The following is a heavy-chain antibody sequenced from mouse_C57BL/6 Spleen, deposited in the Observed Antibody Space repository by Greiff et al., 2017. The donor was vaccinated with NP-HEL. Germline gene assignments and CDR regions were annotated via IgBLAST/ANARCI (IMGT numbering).Heavy chain of an antibody. CDR2: IDPETGGT. CDR3: TRFITTVVDYFDY. V-gene: IGHV1-15*01. D-gene: IGHD1-1*01. Sequence: VQLQQSGAELVRPGASVTLSCKASGYTFTDYEMHWVKQTPVHGLEWIGAIDPETGGTAYNQKFKGKAILTADKSSSTAYMELRSLTSEDSAVYYCTRFITTVVDYFDYWGQGTTLTVSS. J-gene: IGHJ2*01. CDR1: GYTFTDYE.